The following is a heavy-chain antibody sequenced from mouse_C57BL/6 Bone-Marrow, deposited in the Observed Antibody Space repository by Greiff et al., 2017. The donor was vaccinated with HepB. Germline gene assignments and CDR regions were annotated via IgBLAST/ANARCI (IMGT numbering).Heavy chain of an antibody. CDR1: GFSFNTYA. CDR3: VRGRVYYGYYFDY. J-gene: IGHJ2*01. D-gene: IGHD1-1*01. CDR2: IRSKSNNYAT. Sequence: EVQGVESGGGLVQPKGSLKLSCAASGFSFNTYAMNWVRQAPGKGLEWVARIRSKSNNYATYYADSVKDRFTISRDDSESMLYLQMNNLKTEDTAMYYCVRGRVYYGYYFDYWGQGTTLTVSS. V-gene: IGHV10-1*01.